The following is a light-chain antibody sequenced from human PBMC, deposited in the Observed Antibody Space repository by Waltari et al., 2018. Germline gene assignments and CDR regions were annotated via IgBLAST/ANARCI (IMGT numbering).Light chain of an antibody. CDR2: AAS. V-gene: IGLV2-14*03. CDR3: SSYTSSTVV. CDR1: SSDVGGYNY. J-gene: IGLJ2*01. Sequence: QSALPQPASVSGSPGQSITISCTGTSSDVGGYNYVSWYQQHPGKAPKLMIYAASNRPAGVSNRFSGSKSGNTASLTISGLQAEDEADYYCSSYTSSTVVFGGGTKLTVL.